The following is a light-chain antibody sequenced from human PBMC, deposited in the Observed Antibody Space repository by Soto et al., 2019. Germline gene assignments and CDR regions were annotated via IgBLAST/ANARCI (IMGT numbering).Light chain of an antibody. CDR1: SSDVGGYNY. J-gene: IGLJ3*02. CDR3: CSYAGSYTGV. CDR2: GVS. Sequence: QSALTQPRSVSGSPGQSVTISCTGTSSDVGGYNYVYWYQHHPGKAPKLMIYGVSKRPSGVPDRFSGSKSGNTASLTISGLQAEDEADYYCCSYAGSYTGVFGGGTKLTVL. V-gene: IGLV2-11*01.